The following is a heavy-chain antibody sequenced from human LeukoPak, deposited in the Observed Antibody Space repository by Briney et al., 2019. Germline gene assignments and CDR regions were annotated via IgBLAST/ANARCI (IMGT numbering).Heavy chain of an antibody. D-gene: IGHD5-12*01. J-gene: IGHJ4*02. CDR1: GGSISSYY. V-gene: IGHV4-59*08. CDR2: IYYSGST. Sequence: SETLSLTCTVSGGSISSYYWSWIRQPPGKGLEWIGYIYYSGSTNYNPSLKSRVTISVDTSKNQFSLKLSSVTAADTAVYYCARGGIRGYSAFDNLDFWGLGTHVTVSS. CDR3: ARGGIRGYSAFDNLDF.